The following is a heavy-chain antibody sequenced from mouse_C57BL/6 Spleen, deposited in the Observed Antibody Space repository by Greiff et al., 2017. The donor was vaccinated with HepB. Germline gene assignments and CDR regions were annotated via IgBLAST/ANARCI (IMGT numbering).Heavy chain of an antibody. CDR2: IYPGDGDT. Sequence: QVQLQQSGPELVKPGASVKISCKASGYAFSSSWMNWVKQRPGKGLEWIGRIYPGDGDTNYNGKFKGKATLTADKSSSTAYMQLSSLTSEDSAVYFCARTYYSNYELAYWGQGTLVTVSA. CDR3: ARTYYSNYELAY. J-gene: IGHJ3*01. D-gene: IGHD2-5*01. CDR1: GYAFSSSW. V-gene: IGHV1-82*01.